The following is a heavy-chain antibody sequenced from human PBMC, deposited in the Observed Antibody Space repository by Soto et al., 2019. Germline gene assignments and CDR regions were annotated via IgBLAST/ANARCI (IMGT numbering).Heavy chain of an antibody. J-gene: IGHJ6*04. CDR3: ASDQGGYDHYAMDV. Sequence: QVQLVESGGGVVQPGRSLRLSCAASGFIFSSYGMHWVRQAPGKGLEWVAVISYDGINKNHADSVKRRFTISRDNSKNTIHLQMTSLRAEGTAVYYCASDQGGYDHYAMDVWGKGTAVTVSS. CDR1: GFIFSSYG. D-gene: IGHD2-15*01. CDR2: ISYDGINK. V-gene: IGHV3-30*03.